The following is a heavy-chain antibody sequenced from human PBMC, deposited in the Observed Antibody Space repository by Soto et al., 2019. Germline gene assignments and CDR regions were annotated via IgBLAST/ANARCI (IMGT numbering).Heavy chain of an antibody. CDR3: ARAGGSMVRGVIEP. D-gene: IGHD3-10*01. Sequence: SESLSLPRPVYGWSFSGYYWSWIRQPPGKGLEWIGEINHSGGTNYNPSLKSRVTISVDTSKNQFSLKLSSVTAADTAVYYCARAGGSMVRGVIEPWGQGTLVTVSS. V-gene: IGHV4-34*01. J-gene: IGHJ4*02. CDR2: INHSGGT. CDR1: GWSFSGYY.